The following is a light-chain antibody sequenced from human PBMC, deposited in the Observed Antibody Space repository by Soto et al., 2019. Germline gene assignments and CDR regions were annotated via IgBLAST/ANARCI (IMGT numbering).Light chain of an antibody. CDR1: SSDLGGYNY. Sequence: QSALTQPASVSGSPGQSITISCTGTSSDLGGYNYVSWYQQHPGKAPKLMIFEVSNRPSGVSNRFSGSKSGNTSSLTISGLQAEDEADYYCSSYTSSSLLVFGGGTKLTVL. V-gene: IGLV2-14*01. CDR2: EVS. J-gene: IGLJ2*01. CDR3: SSYTSSSLLV.